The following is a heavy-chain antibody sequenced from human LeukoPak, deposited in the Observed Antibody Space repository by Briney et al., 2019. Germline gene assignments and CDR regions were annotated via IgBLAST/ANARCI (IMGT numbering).Heavy chain of an antibody. J-gene: IGHJ5*02. CDR3: VRGKRGYDILTGYSQYNYFDP. CDR1: GGSISSDTFS. CDR2: IYTSGTT. Sequence: PSETLSLTCAVSGGSISSDTFSWNWIRQPAGRVLEWIGRIYTSGTTNYNPSLKSRVTISLDTSKNQFSLKLNSVTAADTAVYYCVRGKRGYDILTGYSQYNYFDPWGQGTLVTVSS. D-gene: IGHD3-9*01. V-gene: IGHV4-61*02.